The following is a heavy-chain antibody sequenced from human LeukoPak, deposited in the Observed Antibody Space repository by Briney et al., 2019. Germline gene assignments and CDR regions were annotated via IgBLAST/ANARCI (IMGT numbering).Heavy chain of an antibody. D-gene: IGHD3-10*01. CDR2: INPNSGGT. Sequence: GDSVKVSCKASGYTFTGYYMHWVRQAPGQGLELMGWINPNSGGTNYAQKFQGRVIMTRDTSISTAYMELSRLRSDDTAVYYCARDLVRYYGSGSTDYWGQGTLLTVSS. J-gene: IGHJ4*02. CDR3: ARDLVRYYGSGSTDY. V-gene: IGHV1-2*02. CDR1: GYTFTGYY.